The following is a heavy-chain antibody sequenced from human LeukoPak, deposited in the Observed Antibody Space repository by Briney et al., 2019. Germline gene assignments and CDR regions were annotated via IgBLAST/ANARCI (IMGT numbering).Heavy chain of an antibody. CDR3: VREATVSFYYFYYMDV. J-gene: IGHJ6*03. Sequence: GGPLRRTWTASGFPHSNYYMSWTRQAPGKGVEGMANQREDGGQKNYVDSVKGRFTISRDNGENSLSLQMNSLRAEDTAVYYCVREATVSFYYFYYMDVWGNGTTVTVS. CDR1: GFPHSNYY. V-gene: IGHV3-7*01. CDR2: QREDGGQK. D-gene: IGHD4-11*01.